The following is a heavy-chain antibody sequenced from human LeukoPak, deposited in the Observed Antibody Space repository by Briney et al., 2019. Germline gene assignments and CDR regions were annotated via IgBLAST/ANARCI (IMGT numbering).Heavy chain of an antibody. CDR3: AGVYGNYGSGSHDY. CDR1: GYSISSGYY. J-gene: IGHJ4*02. V-gene: IGHV4-38-2*01. Sequence: SETLSLTCAVSGYSISSGYYWGWIRQPPGKGLEWIGSIYHSVSTYYNPSLKSRVTISVDTSKNQFSLKLSSVTAADTAVYYCAGVYGNYGSGSHDYWGQGTLVTVSS. D-gene: IGHD3-10*01. CDR2: IYHSVST.